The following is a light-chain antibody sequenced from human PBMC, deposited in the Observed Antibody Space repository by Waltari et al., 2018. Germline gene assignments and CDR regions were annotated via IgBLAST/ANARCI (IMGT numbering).Light chain of an antibody. CDR3: MQALQTPLT. CDR2: LGF. CDR1: QSLLHNNGYDY. J-gene: IGKJ4*01. Sequence: IVMTQSPLSLPVTPGEPASISCRSSQSLLHNNGYDYLDWYVQKPGQSPQLLIYLGFNRASGVTDRFSGDGSGTDFTLKISRVEAEDVGIYYCMQALQTPLTFGGGTKVEIK. V-gene: IGKV2-28*01.